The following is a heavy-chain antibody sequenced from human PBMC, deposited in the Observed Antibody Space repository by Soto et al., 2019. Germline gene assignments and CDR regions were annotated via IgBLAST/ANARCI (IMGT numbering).Heavy chain of an antibody. Sequence: XESLNTYCNGSGCSFTSYWIGWVRQVPGKGLEWMGIIYPGDSDARYSPSFKGQVIISVDKSISTAYLQWSSLKASDTAMYYCARGNGGYDWRFWRQGTLVTVSS. J-gene: IGHJ1*01. D-gene: IGHD5-12*01. CDR2: IYPGDSDA. V-gene: IGHV5-51*01. CDR3: ARGNGGYDWRF. CDR1: GCSFTSYW.